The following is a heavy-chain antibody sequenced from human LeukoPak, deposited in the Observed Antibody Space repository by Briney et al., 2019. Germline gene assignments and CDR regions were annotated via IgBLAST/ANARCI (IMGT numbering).Heavy chain of an antibody. Sequence: PSGTLSLTCAVSGGSISSGNWWSWVRQPPGKGLEWIGQIYHSGSTNYNPSLKSRVTISVDTSKNQVSLKLSSVTAADTAVYYCARSYGYGTNFDYWGQGTLVTVSS. CDR1: GGSISSGNW. CDR3: ARSYGYGTNFDY. D-gene: IGHD5-18*01. J-gene: IGHJ4*02. V-gene: IGHV4-4*02. CDR2: IYHSGST.